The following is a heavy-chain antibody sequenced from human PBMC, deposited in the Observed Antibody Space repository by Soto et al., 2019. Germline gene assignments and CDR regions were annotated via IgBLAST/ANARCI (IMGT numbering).Heavy chain of an antibody. CDR1: GGPMNNYY. Sequence: QVQLQESGPGLEKPSETLSLTCTISGGPMNNYYCSWFRQPRGQGLEWIGYMGYNGFTRYNPSLRSRVAISLDTAKNQFSLNLSSVTAADTALYYCARQGFGELHGLVDVWGQGITVIVSS. CDR3: ARQGFGELHGLVDV. J-gene: IGHJ6*02. D-gene: IGHD3-10*01. V-gene: IGHV4-59*08. CDR2: MGYNGFT.